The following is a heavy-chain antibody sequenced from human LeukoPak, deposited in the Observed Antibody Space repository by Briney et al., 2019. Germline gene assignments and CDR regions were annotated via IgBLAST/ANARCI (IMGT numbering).Heavy chain of an antibody. CDR1: GFTFSNFA. Sequence: PGGSLRLSCVASGFTFSNFAMSWVRQAPGKGLEWVSAIGGGGGSTYYADSVKGRFTISRDNSKNTLYLQMNSLRAEDTAVYYCAKVMGYSYGYEGYWGQGTLVTVSS. J-gene: IGHJ4*02. CDR3: AKVMGYSYGYEGY. D-gene: IGHD5-18*01. CDR2: IGGGGGST. V-gene: IGHV3-23*01.